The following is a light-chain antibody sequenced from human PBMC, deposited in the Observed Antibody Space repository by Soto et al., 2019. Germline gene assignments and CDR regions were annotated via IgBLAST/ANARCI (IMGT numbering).Light chain of an antibody. Sequence: EIVMTQSPATLSVSPGERATLSCRASQNIRRSLAWYQQKRGQPPRLLIYNSYTRATGVAARFSGSGSGTDFTLTISSLQVEDSAVYFCQQYENWPPVTFGGGT. CDR1: QNIRRS. CDR2: NSY. J-gene: IGKJ4*01. CDR3: QQYENWPPVT. V-gene: IGKV3-15*01.